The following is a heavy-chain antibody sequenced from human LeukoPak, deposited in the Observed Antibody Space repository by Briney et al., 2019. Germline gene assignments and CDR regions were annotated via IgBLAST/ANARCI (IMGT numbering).Heavy chain of an antibody. Sequence: GGSLRLSCAASGFAFSSYSMNWVRQAPGKGLEWVAVISYDGSNKYYADSVKGRFTISRDNSKNTLYLQMNSLRAEDTAVYYCASGAIVVAFNWGQGTLVTVPS. CDR1: GFAFSSYS. J-gene: IGHJ4*02. CDR3: ASGAIVVAFN. CDR2: ISYDGSNK. V-gene: IGHV3-30*03. D-gene: IGHD3-22*01.